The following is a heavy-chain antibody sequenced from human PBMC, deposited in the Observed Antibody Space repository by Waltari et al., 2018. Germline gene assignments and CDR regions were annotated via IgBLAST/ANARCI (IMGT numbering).Heavy chain of an antibody. CDR2: ISGSGFTI. CDR3: ARGADYFDNSGYRLDAFDI. J-gene: IGHJ3*02. Sequence: QVQLVESGGGLVKPGGSLRLSCAASGFTFSDHYMSWMRQAPGKGLGWCSYISGSGFTIYNADSVKGRFTISRDNAKNSLYRQMNTVRAEDTAVYYCARGADYFDNSGYRLDAFDIWGQGTMVTVSS. D-gene: IGHD3-22*01. V-gene: IGHV3-11*01. CDR1: GFTFSDHY.